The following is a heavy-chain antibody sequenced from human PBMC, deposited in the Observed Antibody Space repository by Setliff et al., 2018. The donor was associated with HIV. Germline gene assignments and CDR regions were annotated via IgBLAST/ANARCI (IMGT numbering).Heavy chain of an antibody. CDR3: ARATGAADL. D-gene: IGHD6-13*01. CDR2: INTHNGST. J-gene: IGHJ5*02. V-gene: IGHV1-18*01. CDR1: GYIFTTFG. Sequence: GASVKVSCKASGYIFTTFGFSWVRQAPGQGLEWMGWINTHNGSTHYAQRFQGRVTMTRDTSTTTAYMELRSLRSDDTAVYYCARATGAADLWGQGTKVTVSS.